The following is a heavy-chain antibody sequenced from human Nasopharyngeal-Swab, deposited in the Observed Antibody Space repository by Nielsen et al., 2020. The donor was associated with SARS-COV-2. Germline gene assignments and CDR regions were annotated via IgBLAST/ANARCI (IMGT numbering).Heavy chain of an antibody. Sequence: GSLRLSCTVSGGPISSYYWSWIRQPPGKGLEWIGYIYYSGSTNYNPSLKSRVTISVDTSKNQFSLKLSSVTAADTAVYYCARSKAAHNWFDPWGQGTLVTVSS. CDR2: IYYSGST. CDR3: ARSKAAHNWFDP. D-gene: IGHD6-6*01. J-gene: IGHJ5*02. V-gene: IGHV4-59*01. CDR1: GGPISSYY.